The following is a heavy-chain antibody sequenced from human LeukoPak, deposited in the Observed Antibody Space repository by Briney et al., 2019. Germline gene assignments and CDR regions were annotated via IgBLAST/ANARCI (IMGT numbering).Heavy chain of an antibody. V-gene: IGHV1-58*02. CDR1: GFTLTRSA. J-gene: IGHJ6*03. CDR3: VSSGYNPRFYYYYLDV. D-gene: IGHD3-22*01. CDR2: IVVGSGNT. Sequence: SVKVSCKASGFTLTRSAMQWVRQARGQRLEWIGWIVVGSGNTKYAQKFQERVTITRDMSTGTAYMELSSLRSEDTAVYYCVSSGYNPRFYYYYLDVWGKGTTVTISS.